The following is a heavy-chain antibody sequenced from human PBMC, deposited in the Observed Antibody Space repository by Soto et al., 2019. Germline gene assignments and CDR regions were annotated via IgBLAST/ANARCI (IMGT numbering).Heavy chain of an antibody. CDR3: ASQGGVYGDYYFDY. CDR1: GFTFSSYG. CDR2: IWYDGSNK. J-gene: IGHJ4*02. V-gene: IGHV3-33*01. Sequence: GGSLRLSCAASGFTFSSYGMHWVRQAPGKGLEWVAVIWYDGSNKYYADSVKGRFTISRDNSKNTLYLQMNSLRAEDTAVYYCASQGGVYGDYYFDYWGQGTLVTVSS. D-gene: IGHD4-17*01.